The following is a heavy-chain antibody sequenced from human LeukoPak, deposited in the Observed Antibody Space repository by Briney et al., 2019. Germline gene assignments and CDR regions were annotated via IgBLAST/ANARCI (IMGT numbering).Heavy chain of an antibody. J-gene: IGHJ4*02. CDR3: AKTSAPYSGSYRGYFVY. Sequence: GGSLRLSCAASGFTFSSYAMSWVRQAPGKGLEWVSAISGSGGSTYYADSVKGRFTISRDNSKNTLYLQMNSLRAEDTAVYYCAKTSAPYSGSYRGYFVYWGQGTLVTVSS. CDR2: ISGSGGST. D-gene: IGHD1-26*01. V-gene: IGHV3-23*01. CDR1: GFTFSSYA.